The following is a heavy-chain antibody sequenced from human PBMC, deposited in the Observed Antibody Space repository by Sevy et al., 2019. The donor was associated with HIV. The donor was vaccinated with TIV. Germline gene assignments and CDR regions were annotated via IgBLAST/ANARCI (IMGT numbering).Heavy chain of an antibody. CDR2: IIPMFGTP. CDR1: GVTFSNYA. CDR3: ARDSLYSTNWAFDY. V-gene: IGHV1-69*13. Sequence: ASVKVSCKASGVTFSNYAISWVRQAPGQGLEWMGGIIPMFGTPSYAQKFQGRVTITADEYTSTAYMELTSLRSEDTAVYYCARDSLYSTNWAFDYWGQGTLVTVSS. D-gene: IGHD6-13*01. J-gene: IGHJ4*02.